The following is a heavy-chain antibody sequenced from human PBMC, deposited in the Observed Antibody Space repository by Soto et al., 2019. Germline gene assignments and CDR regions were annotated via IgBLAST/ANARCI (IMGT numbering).Heavy chain of an antibody. CDR2: IIPIFGTA. CDR3: ARDHLSEDIVVVPAAIRGGYYYGMDV. D-gene: IGHD2-2*02. Sequence: SVKVSCKASGGTFSSYAISWVRQAPGQGLEWMGGIIPIFGTANYAQKFQGRVTITADESTSTAYMELSSLRSEDTAVYYCARDHLSEDIVVVPAAIRGGYYYGMDVWGQGTTVTVSS. J-gene: IGHJ6*02. V-gene: IGHV1-69*13. CDR1: GGTFSSYA.